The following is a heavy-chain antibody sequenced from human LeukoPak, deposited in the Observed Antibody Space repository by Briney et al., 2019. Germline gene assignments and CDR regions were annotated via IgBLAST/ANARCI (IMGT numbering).Heavy chain of an antibody. CDR1: GFTVTKTY. CDR3: VRDRGTYRPIDY. Sequence: PGGSLRLSCAVSGFTVTKTYMSWVRQAPGRGLEWVSIIYKSGSTYYADSVKGRFTISRDSANNTLFLQMNSLRADDTAVYYCVRDRGTYRPIDYWGQGTLVTVSS. J-gene: IGHJ4*02. D-gene: IGHD1-26*01. V-gene: IGHV3-53*01. CDR2: IYKSGST.